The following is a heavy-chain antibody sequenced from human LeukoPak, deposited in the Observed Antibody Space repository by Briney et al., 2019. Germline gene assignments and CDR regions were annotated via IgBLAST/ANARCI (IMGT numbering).Heavy chain of an antibody. Sequence: PSETLSLTCSVSGYSLRNGYHWAWFRQPPGKRLEWLGSVSLSGSPNDNLSFKSRVSMSVDASKNQFSLKMRAVTAADSAVYFCARSEINDYRKFWGQGILVTVSS. CDR3: ARSEINDYRKF. V-gene: IGHV4-38-2*02. J-gene: IGHJ4*02. CDR2: VSLSGSP. D-gene: IGHD4-11*01. CDR1: GYSLRNGYH.